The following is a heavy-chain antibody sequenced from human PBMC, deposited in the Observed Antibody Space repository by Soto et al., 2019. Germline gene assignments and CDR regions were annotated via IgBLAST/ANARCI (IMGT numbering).Heavy chain of an antibody. J-gene: IGHJ6*03. Sequence: EVQLLESGGGLVQPGGSLRLACAASGFNFGTYAMGWVRQAPGRGLEWVSSAGSGSSRYYADSVRGRFTVSRDTSKSTLYLEMSSLRAEDTAFYYCVTFRGQFYSYYHMDVWGIGTTVTVSS. CDR1: GFNFGTYA. CDR3: VTFRGQFYSYYHMDV. V-gene: IGHV3-23*01. CDR2: SAGSGSSR.